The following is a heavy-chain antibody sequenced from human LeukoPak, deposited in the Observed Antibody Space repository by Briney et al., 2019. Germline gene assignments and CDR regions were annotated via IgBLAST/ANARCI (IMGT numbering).Heavy chain of an antibody. Sequence: SPGGSLRLSCAGSGFTFSNAWMNWVRQAPGKGLEWVGRIKSKTDGGTTDYAAPVKGRFTISRDDSKNTLYLQMNSLKTEDTAMYYCTTDYGSGSYFSDYWGQGTLVTVSS. CDR1: GFTFSNAW. J-gene: IGHJ4*02. D-gene: IGHD3-10*01. V-gene: IGHV3-15*01. CDR2: IKSKTDGGTT. CDR3: TTDYGSGSYFSDY.